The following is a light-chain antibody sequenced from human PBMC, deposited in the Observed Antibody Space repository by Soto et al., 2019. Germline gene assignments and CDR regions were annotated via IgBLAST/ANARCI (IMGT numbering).Light chain of an antibody. CDR2: GAS. CDR1: QSVSSSS. CDR3: RQYGSSGT. V-gene: IGKV3-20*01. J-gene: IGKJ5*01. Sequence: ENVLTQSPGTLSLSPGERATLSCRASQSVSSSSLAWYKKKPGQAPRLLMYGASSRATGIPDRFSGSGSGTDFTLTIRRLDPEDFAVYYCRQYGSSGTFGQGTRVDIK.